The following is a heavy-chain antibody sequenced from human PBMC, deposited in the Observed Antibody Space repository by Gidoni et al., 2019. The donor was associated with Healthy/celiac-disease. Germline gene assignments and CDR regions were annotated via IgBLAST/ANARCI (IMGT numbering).Heavy chain of an antibody. Sequence: QVQLVESGGGLVKPGGSLRLSCAASGFTFSDYSMSWIRQAAGKGLVWVSYISSSGSTIYYADSGKGRFTISRENAKNSLYLQMNSLRAEDTAVYYCARDPFYLEYSSSSSPGVVDYWGQGTLVTVSS. V-gene: IGHV3-11*01. CDR2: ISSSGSTI. CDR1: GFTFSDYS. D-gene: IGHD6-6*01. CDR3: ARDPFYLEYSSSSSPGVVDY. J-gene: IGHJ4*02.